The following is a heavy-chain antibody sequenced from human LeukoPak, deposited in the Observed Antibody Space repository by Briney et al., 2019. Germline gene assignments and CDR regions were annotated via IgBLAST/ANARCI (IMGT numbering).Heavy chain of an antibody. CDR3: ARGSYSPHY. CDR2: IYYSGRT. D-gene: IGHD4-11*01. V-gene: IGHV4-59*01. CDR1: TASISSDY. Sequence: SETLSLTCTVSTASISSDYWGWIRQPPGKGLEWIGYIYYSGRTYYNPSLKSRITISVDTSKNQFSLKRSSVTAADTAVYYCARGSYSPHYWGQGTLVSVSS. J-gene: IGHJ4*02.